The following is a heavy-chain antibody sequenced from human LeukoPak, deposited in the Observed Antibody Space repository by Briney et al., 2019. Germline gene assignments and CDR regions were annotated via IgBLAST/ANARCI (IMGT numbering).Heavy chain of an antibody. CDR3: ARVGTLEADGSPDY. CDR1: GFTFSDYY. V-gene: IGHV3-11*05. J-gene: IGHJ4*02. CDR2: IRNRSNNK. D-gene: IGHD6-13*01. Sequence: GGSLRLSCAASGFTFSDYYMRWIRQAPGRGLEWLSYIRNRSNNKPYAYSATGRFTITRDNAKISLYLQMNSLSAEDTAVFYCARVGTLEADGSPDYWGQGTLVTVSS.